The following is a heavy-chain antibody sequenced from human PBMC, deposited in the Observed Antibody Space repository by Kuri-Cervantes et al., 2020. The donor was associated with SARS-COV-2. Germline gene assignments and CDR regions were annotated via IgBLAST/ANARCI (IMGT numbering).Heavy chain of an antibody. CDR3: AKEGTYYDFWSGSEYYFDY. Sequence: GESLKISCAASGFTFSSYSMNWVRQAPGKGLEWVSSISSSSSYIYYADSVKGRFTISRDNAKNSLYLQMNSLRAEDTALYYCAKEGTYYDFWSGSEYYFDYWGQGTLVTVSS. CDR2: ISSSSSYI. V-gene: IGHV3-21*04. J-gene: IGHJ4*02. CDR1: GFTFSSYS. D-gene: IGHD3-3*01.